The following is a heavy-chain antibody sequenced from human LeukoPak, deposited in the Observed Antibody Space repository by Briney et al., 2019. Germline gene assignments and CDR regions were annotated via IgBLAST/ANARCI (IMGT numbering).Heavy chain of an antibody. CDR1: GGSFSGYY. CDR3: ARLSYYYDSSGYYGV. D-gene: IGHD3-22*01. V-gene: IGHV4-34*01. Sequence: SETLFLTCAVYGGSFSGYYWSWIRQPPGKGLEWIGEINHSGSTNYNPSLKSRVTISVDTSKNQFSLKLSSVTAADTAVYYCARLSYYYDSSGYYGVWGQGTLVTVSS. J-gene: IGHJ4*02. CDR2: INHSGST.